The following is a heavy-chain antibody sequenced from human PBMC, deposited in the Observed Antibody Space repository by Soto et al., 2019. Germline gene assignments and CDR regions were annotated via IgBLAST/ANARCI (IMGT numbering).Heavy chain of an antibody. CDR1: GFTFTASA. D-gene: IGHD2-21*01. V-gene: IGHV1-58*01. CDR2: IVVGSGKT. Sequence: GASVKVSCKASGFTFTASAVQWVRQARGQRLEWIGWIVVGSGKTNYAETFQGRVTMTTDTSTSTVHMEVRSLRSDDTAVYYCSRDCVSPYHYYGMDVCGQGTPVTVSS. J-gene: IGHJ6*02. CDR3: SRDCVSPYHYYGMDV.